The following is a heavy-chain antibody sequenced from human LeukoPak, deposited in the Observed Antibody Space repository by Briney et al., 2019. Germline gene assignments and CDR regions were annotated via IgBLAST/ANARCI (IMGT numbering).Heavy chain of an antibody. Sequence: ASVKVSCKASEYTFIGYYLHWVRQAPGQGLEWMGWISAYNGSTSYAQKLQGRVTMTTDTSTSTAYMELRSLRSDDTAVYYCARDRYYSSSSGYYYYYGLDVWGQGTTVTVSS. CDR2: ISAYNGST. J-gene: IGHJ6*02. D-gene: IGHD6-6*01. CDR3: ARDRYYSSSSGYYYYYGLDV. V-gene: IGHV1-18*04. CDR1: EYTFIGYY.